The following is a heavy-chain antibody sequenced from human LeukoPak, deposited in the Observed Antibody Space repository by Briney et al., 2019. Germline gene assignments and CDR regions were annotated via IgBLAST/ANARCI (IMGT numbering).Heavy chain of an antibody. J-gene: IGHJ4*02. D-gene: IGHD6-13*01. V-gene: IGHV3-23*01. CDR1: GFTFSIYA. Sequence: PGGSLRLSCAASGFTFSIYAMSWVRQAPGKGLEWVSGISGSGGSTYYADSVKGRFTISRDNSKNTLYLQMSSLRAEDTAVYYCAKYIAAAGTVYWGQGTLVTVSP. CDR2: ISGSGGST. CDR3: AKYIAAAGTVY.